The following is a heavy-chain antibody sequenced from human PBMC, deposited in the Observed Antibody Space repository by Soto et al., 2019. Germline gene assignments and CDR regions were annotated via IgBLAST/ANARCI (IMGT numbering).Heavy chain of an antibody. V-gene: IGHV1-58*02. CDR2: IVVGSGNT. CDR1: GFTFSHSA. D-gene: IGHD2-15*01. J-gene: IGHJ5*02. Sequence: GASVKVSCEDSGFTFSHSAMQWVRQARGKSLEWIGWIVVGSGNTNYAQKFQERVTISWDMSTNTAYMELSSLRAEDTAVYYCAKDLDYCSGGSCPGGDWFDPWGQGTLVTVSS. CDR3: AKDLDYCSGGSCPGGDWFDP.